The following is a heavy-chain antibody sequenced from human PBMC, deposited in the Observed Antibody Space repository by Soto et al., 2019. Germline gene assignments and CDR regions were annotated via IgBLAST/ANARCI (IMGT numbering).Heavy chain of an antibody. Sequence: PSETLSLTCTVSVGSIISGGYYWSWIRQHPGKGLEWIGYIYYSGSTYYNPSLKSRVTISVDTSKNQFSLKLSSVTAADTAVYYCARGRGVLRYFDWSPGYFDYWGQGTLVTVSS. CDR2: IYYSGST. CDR3: ARGRGVLRYFDWSPGYFDY. J-gene: IGHJ4*02. CDR1: VGSIISGGYY. D-gene: IGHD3-9*01. V-gene: IGHV4-31*03.